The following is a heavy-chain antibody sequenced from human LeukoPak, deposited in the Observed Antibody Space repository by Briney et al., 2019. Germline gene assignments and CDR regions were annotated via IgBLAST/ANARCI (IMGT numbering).Heavy chain of an antibody. J-gene: IGHJ4*02. CDR2: ISYDGSNK. D-gene: IGHD3-22*01. V-gene: IGHV3-30*04. CDR3: ARGTYYYDSSGYYPLDY. CDR1: GFTFSSYA. Sequence: GGSLRLSCAASGFTFSSYAMHWVRLAPGKGLEWVAVISYDGSNKYYADSVKGRFTISRDNSKNTLYLQMNSLRAEDTAVYYCARGTYYYDSSGYYPLDYWGQGTLVTVSS.